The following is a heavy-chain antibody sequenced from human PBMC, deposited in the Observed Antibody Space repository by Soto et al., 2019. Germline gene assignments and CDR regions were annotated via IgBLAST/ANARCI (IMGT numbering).Heavy chain of an antibody. CDR2: ISYDGGHK. J-gene: IGHJ6*02. CDR1: EFTFSSYA. Sequence: QVQLVESGGGVVHPERSLRLSCSASEFTFSSYAMHWVRQATGKGLEWVAGISYDGGHKFYGDSVRGRFTISRDSSKKKVFLHMNSLRPEDTAAYYCASVTTDYSNPGGPFFWCGMAVWGQGTTVPVS. CDR3: ASVTTDYSNPGGPFFWCGMAV. V-gene: IGHV3-30-3*01. D-gene: IGHD4-4*01.